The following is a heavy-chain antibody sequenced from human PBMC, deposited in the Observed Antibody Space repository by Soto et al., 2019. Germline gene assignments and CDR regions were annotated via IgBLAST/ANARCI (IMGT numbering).Heavy chain of an antibody. Sequence: SETLSLTCTVSGGSISSRNYDWGWIRQPPGKGLEWIGSISYSGSTYYNPSLKSRVTISVDTSKNQFSLKLSSVTAADTAVYYCARHPAAGSGRYYYYYMDVWGKGTTVTVSS. CDR2: ISYSGST. CDR3: ARHPAAGSGRYYYYYMDV. J-gene: IGHJ6*03. CDR1: GGSISSRNYD. D-gene: IGHD3-10*01. V-gene: IGHV4-39*01.